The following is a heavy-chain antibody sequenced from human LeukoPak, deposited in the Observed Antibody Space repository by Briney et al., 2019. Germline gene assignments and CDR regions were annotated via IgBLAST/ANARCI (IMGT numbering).Heavy chain of an antibody. CDR2: IIPIFGTA. J-gene: IGHJ2*01. V-gene: IGHV1-69*13. D-gene: IGHD3-10*01. CDR1: GGTFSSYA. Sequence: SVKVSCKASGGTFSSYAISWVRQAPGQGLEWMGGIIPIFGTANYAQKFQGRVTITADESTSTAYMELSSLRSEDTAVYYCARALLWFGEDYWYFDLWGRGTLVTVSS. CDR3: ARALLWFGEDYWYFDL.